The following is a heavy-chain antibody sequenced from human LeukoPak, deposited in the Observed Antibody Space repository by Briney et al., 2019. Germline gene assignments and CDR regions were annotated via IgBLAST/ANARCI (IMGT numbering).Heavy chain of an antibody. CDR3: AHSCGGGNSAYFDY. J-gene: IGHJ4*02. V-gene: IGHV2-5*02. D-gene: IGHD4-23*01. CDR2: IYWDDDQ. CDR1: GFSLSTSGVG. Sequence: SGPALVKPTQTLTLTCTFSGFSLSTSGVGVGWIRQPPGKALEWLALIYWDDDQRYSPSLKSRLTITKDTSKDQVVLIMTNMDPVDTATYYCAHSCGGGNSAYFDYWGQGTLVTVSS.